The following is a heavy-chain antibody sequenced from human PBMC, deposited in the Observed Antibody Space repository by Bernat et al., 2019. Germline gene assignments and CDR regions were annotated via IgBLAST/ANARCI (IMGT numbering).Heavy chain of an antibody. J-gene: IGHJ4*01. CDR3: ARDGALDY. D-gene: IGHD4-17*01. V-gene: IGHV1-2*06. Sequence: QVRLVQSGSELKKPGASVKVSCKASGYTFTGRYMHWVRQAPGQGLEWMGRINPNNGATNTVRKFQGRVTMTRDTASSIAYMERPRLTSDGTAVYDCARDGALDYWGQGTLVTVSS. CDR1: GYTFTGRY. CDR2: INPNNGAT.